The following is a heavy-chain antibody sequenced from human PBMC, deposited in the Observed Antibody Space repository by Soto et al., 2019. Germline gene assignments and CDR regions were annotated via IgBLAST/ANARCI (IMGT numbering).Heavy chain of an antibody. CDR3: AREWDNKSEHSSGWYDDF. J-gene: IGHJ4*02. D-gene: IGHD6-19*01. CDR2: ISGYSGHS. Sequence: QVQLVQSGAEVKKPGASVKVSCKASGYTFSSYGISLVRQAPGQGLEGMGWISGYSGHSYYAQKFEGRVTMTTDTSTNPVYMALRSLRFDDTAVYYCAREWDNKSEHSSGWYDDFWGQGTLVTVSS. V-gene: IGHV1-18*01. CDR1: GYTFSSYG.